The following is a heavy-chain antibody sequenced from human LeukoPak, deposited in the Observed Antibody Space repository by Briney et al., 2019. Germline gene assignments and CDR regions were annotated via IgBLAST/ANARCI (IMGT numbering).Heavy chain of an antibody. D-gene: IGHD6-19*01. J-gene: IGHJ4*02. V-gene: IGHV3-43*02. CDR3: TRVGRSGWYFYYFAF. CDR2: ISADGHNT. Sequence: GGSLRLSCAASGFTFDDYAMHWVRQAPGKGLEWVSLISADGHNTYYADSVKGRFTVSRDNSNSSLYLQLNSLKSEDTAFYFCTRVGRSGWYFYYFAFWGQGSLVTVSS. CDR1: GFTFDDYA.